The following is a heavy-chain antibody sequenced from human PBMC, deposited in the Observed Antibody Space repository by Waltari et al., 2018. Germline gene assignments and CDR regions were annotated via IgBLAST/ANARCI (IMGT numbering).Heavy chain of an antibody. CDR2: ISGSGGST. V-gene: IGHV3-23*01. CDR1: GFPFGTYA. D-gene: IGHD4-17*01. CDR3: AKDRTTVTPIDY. Sequence: VQRLGSGGGWVQPGGSLGPPWSAFGFPFGTYALGWARQAPGKGLEWVSAISGSGGSTYYADSVKGRFTISRDNSKNTLYLQMNSLRAEDTAVYYCAKDRTTVTPIDYWGQGTLVTVSS. J-gene: IGHJ4*02.